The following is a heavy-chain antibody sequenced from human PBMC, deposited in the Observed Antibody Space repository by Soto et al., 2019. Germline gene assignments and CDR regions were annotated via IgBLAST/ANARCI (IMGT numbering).Heavy chain of an antibody. V-gene: IGHV3-53*01. CDR3: ARDPSTTGYYGLDV. CDR1: GFSVKSYQ. CDR2: IDSGGVT. J-gene: IGHJ6*02. Sequence: EVQLVESGGGFIQPGGSLRLSCAASGFSVKSYQMNWVRQAPGKGLEWLSVIDSGGVTYYAGSVKGRFTITKDISRNAVDLQMYSLTAEDTAKYYCARDPSTTGYYGLDVWGQGTTVTVSS.